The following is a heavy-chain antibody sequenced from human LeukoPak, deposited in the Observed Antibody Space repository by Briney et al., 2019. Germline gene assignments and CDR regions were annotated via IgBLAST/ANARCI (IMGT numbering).Heavy chain of an antibody. J-gene: IGHJ4*02. CDR3: ASGGSGWYYYFDY. V-gene: IGHV3-53*01. CDR1: GFTVSSNY. Sequence: PGGSLRLSCAASGFTVSSNYMSWVRQAPGKGLEWVSVIYSSGSTYYADSVKGRFTISRDSSKNTLYLQMNSLRAEDTAVYYCASGGSGWYYYFDYWGQGTLVTVSS. CDR2: IYSSGST. D-gene: IGHD6-19*01.